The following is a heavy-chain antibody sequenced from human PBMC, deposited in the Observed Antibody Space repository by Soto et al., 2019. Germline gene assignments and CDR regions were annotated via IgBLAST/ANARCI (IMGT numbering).Heavy chain of an antibody. CDR1: GFTFSDSY. CDR2: ITFSGNTV. Sequence: GGSLRLSCAASGFTFSDSYMSWIRQAPGKGLEWISYITFSGNTVYYADSLKGRFTISRDNAKNSLYLQMNRLRAEDTAVYYCARVSWREKYGMDVWGQGTTVTVS. J-gene: IGHJ6*02. V-gene: IGHV3-11*01. CDR3: ARVSWREKYGMDV.